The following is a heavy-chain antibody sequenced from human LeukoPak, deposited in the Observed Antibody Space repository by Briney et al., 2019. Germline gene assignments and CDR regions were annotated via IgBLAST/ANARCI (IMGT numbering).Heavy chain of an antibody. CDR2: IKQDGSEK. V-gene: IGHV3-7*01. CDR1: GFTFSGYW. J-gene: IGHJ1*01. CDR3: ARGPYDYVWGSYRLEYFQH. D-gene: IGHD3-16*02. Sequence: LPGGSLRLSCAASGFTFSGYWMSWVRQAPGKGLEWVANIKQDGSEKYYVDSVKGRFTISRDNAKNSLYLQMNSLRAEDTAVYYCARGPYDYVWGSYRLEYFQHWGQGTLVTVSS.